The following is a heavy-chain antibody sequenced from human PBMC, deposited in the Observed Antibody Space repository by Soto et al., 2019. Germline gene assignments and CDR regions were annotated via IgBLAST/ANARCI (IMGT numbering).Heavy chain of an antibody. CDR3: ATHPRYSSSWYPTDSYYYYGMDV. J-gene: IGHJ6*02. CDR2: FDPEDGET. Sequence: ASVKVSCKVSGYTLTELSMHWVRQAPGKGLEWMGGFDPEDGETIYAQKFQGRVTMTEDTSTDTAYMELSSLRSEDTAVYYCATHPRYSSSWYPTDSYYYYGMDVWGQGTTVAVSS. CDR1: GYTLTELS. V-gene: IGHV1-24*01. D-gene: IGHD6-13*01.